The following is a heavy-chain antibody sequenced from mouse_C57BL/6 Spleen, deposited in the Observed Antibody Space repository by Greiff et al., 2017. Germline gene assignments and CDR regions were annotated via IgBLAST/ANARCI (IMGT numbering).Heavy chain of an antibody. Sequence: EVHLVESGGGLVQPKGSLKLSCAASGFSFNTYAMNWVRQAPGKGLEWVARIRSKSNNYATYYADSVKDRFTISRDDSESMLDLQMNNLKTEDTALYYCERLGGEFHYYAMDYWGQGTSVTVSS. V-gene: IGHV10-1*01. J-gene: IGHJ4*01. CDR2: IRSKSNNYAT. CDR1: GFSFNTYA. CDR3: ERLGGEFHYYAMDY.